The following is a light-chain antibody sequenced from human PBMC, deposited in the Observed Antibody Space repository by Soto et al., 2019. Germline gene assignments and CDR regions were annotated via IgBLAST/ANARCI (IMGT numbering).Light chain of an antibody. CDR1: SSDVGGYNY. CDR2: EVS. V-gene: IGLV2-8*01. Sequence: QSALTQPPSASGSPGQSVTISCTGTSSDVGGYNYVSWYQQHPGKAPKLMIYEVSKRPSGFPDRFSDSKSGNTASLTVYGLQAEDEADYYCRSYAGSNHFGVFGTGTTLTVL. J-gene: IGLJ1*01. CDR3: RSYAGSNHFGV.